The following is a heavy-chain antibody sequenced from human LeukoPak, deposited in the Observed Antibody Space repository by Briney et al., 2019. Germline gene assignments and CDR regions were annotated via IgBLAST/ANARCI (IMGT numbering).Heavy chain of an antibody. Sequence: PGGSLRLSCAASGFTFSSYEMNWVRQAPGKGLEWVSYISSSGSTIYYADSVKGRFTIPRDNAKNSLYLQMNSLRAEDTAVYYCARLLLYGSGSYGDYWGQGTLVTVSS. D-gene: IGHD3-10*01. CDR2: ISSSGSTI. CDR3: ARLLLYGSGSYGDY. CDR1: GFTFSSYE. J-gene: IGHJ4*02. V-gene: IGHV3-48*03.